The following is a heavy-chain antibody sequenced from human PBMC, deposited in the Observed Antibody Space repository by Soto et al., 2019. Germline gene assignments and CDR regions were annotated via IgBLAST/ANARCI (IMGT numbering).Heavy chain of an antibody. J-gene: IGHJ2*01. CDR1: GGSISSYY. CDR2: IYYSGSTT. Sequence: QVQLQESGPGLVKPSETLSLTCTVSGGSISSYYWSWIRQPPGKGLEWIGYIYYSGSTTNYNPSLKSRLTVAVDTSKNQFSLKLSSVTAADTAVYYCARERRDTSGRYWYFDLWGRGTLVTVSS. V-gene: IGHV4-59*01. CDR3: ARERRDTSGRYWYFDL. D-gene: IGHD3-22*01.